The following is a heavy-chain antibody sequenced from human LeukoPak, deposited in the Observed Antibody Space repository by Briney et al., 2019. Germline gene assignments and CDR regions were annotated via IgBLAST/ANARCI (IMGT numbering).Heavy chain of an antibody. CDR1: GFTFSNYG. Sequence: PGGSLTLSCAVSGFTFSNYGMSWVRQAPGKGMEWVSAVTGSGGITFYSDSVKGRFTISRDNSKNTLFLQLNSLRAEDTAVYYCAKRGSSGLYYFDYWGLGTLVTVSS. CDR2: VTGSGGIT. J-gene: IGHJ4*02. D-gene: IGHD6-25*01. CDR3: AKRGSSGLYYFDY. V-gene: IGHV3-23*01.